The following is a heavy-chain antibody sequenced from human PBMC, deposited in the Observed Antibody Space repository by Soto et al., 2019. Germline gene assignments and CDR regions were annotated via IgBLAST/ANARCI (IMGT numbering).Heavy chain of an antibody. D-gene: IGHD3-22*01. CDR3: AHTVGYDNSAYYFDYFHH. CDR2: IYWDDDK. V-gene: IGHV2-5*02. J-gene: IGHJ1*01. CDR1: GFSLNTGGVG. Sequence: QITLKESGPTLVKPTQTLTLTCSFSGFSLNTGGVGVAWIRQPPGKALEWLAVIYWDDDKRYSPSLKRRHSITKDTSKNQVVLTMTNMDRVDTATYYCAHTVGYDNSAYYFDYFHHWGQGTLVTVSS.